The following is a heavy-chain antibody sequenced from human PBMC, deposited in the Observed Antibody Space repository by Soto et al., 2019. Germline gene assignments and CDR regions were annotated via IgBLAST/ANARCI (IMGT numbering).Heavy chain of an antibody. V-gene: IGHV3-30*18. D-gene: IGHD5-18*01. Sequence: GGYLRLSCAASGFTFSSYGMHWVRQAPGKGLEWVAVISYDGSNKYYADSVKGRFTISRDNSKSTLYLQMNSLRAEDTAVYYCAKDKRGYSYGLGGNFYYWGQGTQVTVSS. J-gene: IGHJ4*02. CDR2: ISYDGSNK. CDR1: GFTFSSYG. CDR3: AKDKRGYSYGLGGNFYY.